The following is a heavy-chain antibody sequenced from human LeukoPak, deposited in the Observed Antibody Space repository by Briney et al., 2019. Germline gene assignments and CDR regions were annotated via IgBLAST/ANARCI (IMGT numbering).Heavy chain of an antibody. Sequence: ETSVKVSCKASGGTFSSYAISWVRQAPGQGLEWMGWISAYNGNTNYAQKLQGRVTMTTDTSTSTAYMELRSLRSDDTAVYYCARDPVIVVVPAAKRSVGWFDPWGQGTLVTVSS. CDR2: ISAYNGNT. CDR1: GGTFSSYA. D-gene: IGHD2-2*01. V-gene: IGHV1-18*01. CDR3: ARDPVIVVVPAAKRSVGWFDP. J-gene: IGHJ5*02.